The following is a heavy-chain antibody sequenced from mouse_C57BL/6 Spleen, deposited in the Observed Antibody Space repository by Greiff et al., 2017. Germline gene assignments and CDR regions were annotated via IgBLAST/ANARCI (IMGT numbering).Heavy chain of an antibody. Sequence: EVKLMESGPGLVKPSQSLSLTCSVTGYSITSGYYWNWIRQFPGNKLEWMGYISYDGSNNYNPSLKNRISITRDTSKNQFFLKLNSVTTEDTATYYCARDVPYYYGSSYQAWFAYWGQGTLVTVSA. V-gene: IGHV3-6*01. CDR2: ISYDGSN. J-gene: IGHJ3*01. CDR1: GYSITSGYY. D-gene: IGHD1-1*01. CDR3: ARDVPYYYGSSYQAWFAY.